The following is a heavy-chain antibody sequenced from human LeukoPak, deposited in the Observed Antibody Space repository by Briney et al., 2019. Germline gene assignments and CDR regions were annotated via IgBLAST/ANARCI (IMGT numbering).Heavy chain of an antibody. CDR3: ARGRVEVLLRFLEPYLYYFDY. CDR2: MNPNSGNT. CDR1: GYTFTSYD. D-gene: IGHD3-3*01. J-gene: IGHJ4*02. V-gene: IGHV1-8*01. Sequence: GASVKVSCKASGYTFTSYDINWVRQATGQGLEWMGWMNPNSGNTGYAQKFQGRVTMTRNTSISTAYMELSSLRSEDTAVYYCARGRVEVLLRFLEPYLYYFDYWGQGTLVTVSS.